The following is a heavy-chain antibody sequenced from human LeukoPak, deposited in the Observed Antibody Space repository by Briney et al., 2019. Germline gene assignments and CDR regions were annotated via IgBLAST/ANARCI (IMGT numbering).Heavy chain of an antibody. D-gene: IGHD6-13*01. CDR2: ISCNSGSI. CDR1: GFTCDDYA. Sequence: PGRSLRLSCAASGFTCDDYAMHWVRQAPGKGLEWVSGISCNSGSIGYADSVKGRFTISRDNAKNSLYLQMNSLRAEDTALYYCVKDHIAAAGAYYYYGMDVWGQGTTVTVSS. V-gene: IGHV3-9*01. J-gene: IGHJ6*02. CDR3: VKDHIAAAGAYYYYGMDV.